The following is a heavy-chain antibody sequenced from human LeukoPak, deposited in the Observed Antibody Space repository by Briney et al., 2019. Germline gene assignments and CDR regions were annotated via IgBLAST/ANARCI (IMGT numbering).Heavy chain of an antibody. CDR2: IYYSGST. CDR3: TRGLYCSSTSCYVNYYYYYYMDV. CDR1: GGSISSYY. J-gene: IGHJ6*03. Sequence: SETLSLTCTVSGGSISSYYWSWIRQPPGKGLEWIEYIYYSGSTNYNPSLKSRVTISVDTSKNQFSLKLSSVTAADTAVYYCTRGLYCSSTSCYVNYYYYYYMDVWGKGTTVTVSS. D-gene: IGHD2-2*01. V-gene: IGHV4-59*01.